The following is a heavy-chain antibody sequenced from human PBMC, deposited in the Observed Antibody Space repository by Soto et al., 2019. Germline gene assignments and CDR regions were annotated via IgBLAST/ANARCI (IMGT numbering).Heavy chain of an antibody. J-gene: IGHJ5*02. CDR3: AHRESWLVDQNCFDP. CDR1: GFSLSSSGVG. V-gene: IGHV2-5*01. Sequence: SGPTLVNPTQTLTLTCTFSGFSLSSSGVGVGLIRQPPGKALEWIALIYWNDDKRYSPSLKSRPTITKDTFKHQVVRTMTNMDPVDTATYLCAHRESWLVDQNCFDPWGQGTLVTVSS. CDR2: IYWNDDK. D-gene: IGHD3-9*01.